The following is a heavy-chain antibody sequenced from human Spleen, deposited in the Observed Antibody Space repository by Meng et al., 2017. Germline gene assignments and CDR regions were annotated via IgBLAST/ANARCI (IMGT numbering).Heavy chain of an antibody. CDR3: ARGAGPTDSYFDH. J-gene: IGHJ4*02. CDR2: IYYTGTT. V-gene: IGHV4-31*01. CDR1: GGPISSGAYY. D-gene: IGHD4-17*01. Sequence: QVQLEGSGPGLVKPSQTLSLTCTGAGGPISSGAYYWNWIRQPPGKGLEWIGYIYYTGTTDYNPSLKSLVTISMDTSKSQFSLRLRSVTAADTAVYYCARGAGPTDSYFDHWGQGTLVTVSS.